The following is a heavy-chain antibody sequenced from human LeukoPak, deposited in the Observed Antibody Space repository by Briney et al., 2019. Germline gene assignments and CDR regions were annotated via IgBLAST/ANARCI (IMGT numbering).Heavy chain of an antibody. D-gene: IGHD2-2*01. V-gene: IGHV1-24*01. CDR3: ATGTIYCSSCSDDY. CDR2: FDPDDGET. J-gene: IGHJ4*02. CDR1: GYSLTELS. Sequence: PGASVKVSCKASGYSLTELSMHWVRQAPGKGLEWMGGFDPDDGETPLFAQKFQGRVSLTEDTSTDTAYMELSSLSSEDTAVYYCATGTIYCSSCSDDYWGQGTLVTVSS.